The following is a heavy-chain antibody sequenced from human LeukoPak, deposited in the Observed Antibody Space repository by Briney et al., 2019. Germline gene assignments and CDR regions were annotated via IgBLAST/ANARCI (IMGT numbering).Heavy chain of an antibody. Sequence: ASVKVSCKVSGYTLTELSMHWVRQAPGKGLEWMGGFDPEDGETIYAQKFQGRVTMTEDTSTDTAYMELSSLRSEDTAVYYCATKASSGLLDSNWFDPWGQGTLVTVSS. V-gene: IGHV1-24*01. CDR3: ATKASSGLLDSNWFDP. CDR1: GYTLTELS. J-gene: IGHJ5*02. D-gene: IGHD3-22*01. CDR2: FDPEDGET.